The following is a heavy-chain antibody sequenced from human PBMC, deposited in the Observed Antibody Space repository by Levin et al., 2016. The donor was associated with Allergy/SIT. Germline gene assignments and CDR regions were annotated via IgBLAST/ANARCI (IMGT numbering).Heavy chain of an antibody. CDR1: GFTFSSYS. CDR3: ARDSYYGSEYYYGMDV. D-gene: IGHD3-10*01. Sequence: GGSLRLSCAASGFTFSSYSMNWVRQAPGKGLEWVSYISSSSSTIYYADSVKGRFTISRDNAKNSLYLQMNSLRDEDTAVYYCARDSYYGSEYYYGMDVWGQGTTVTVSS. V-gene: IGHV3-48*02. J-gene: IGHJ6*02. CDR2: ISSSSSTI.